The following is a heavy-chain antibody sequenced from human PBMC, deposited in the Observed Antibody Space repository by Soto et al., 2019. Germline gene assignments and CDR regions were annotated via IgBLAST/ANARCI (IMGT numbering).Heavy chain of an antibody. CDR3: ARHRVLWGSGTPMVWLDP. CDR1: GGSISSSSYY. Sequence: SETLSLTCTVSGGSISSSSYYWGWIRQPPGKGLEWIGSIYYSGSTYYNPSLKSRVTISVDTSKNQFSLKLSSVTAADTAVYYCARHRVLWGSGTPMVWLDPWGEGTLVTVSS. D-gene: IGHD3-10*01. V-gene: IGHV4-39*01. J-gene: IGHJ5*02. CDR2: IYYSGST.